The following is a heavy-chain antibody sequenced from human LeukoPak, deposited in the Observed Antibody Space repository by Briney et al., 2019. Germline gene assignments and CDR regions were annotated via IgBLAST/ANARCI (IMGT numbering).Heavy chain of an antibody. D-gene: IGHD1-20*01. CDR2: IIPIFRTT. CDR1: GGTVSNYA. V-gene: IGHV1-69*13. CDR3: GRDKLDNWNDQDGDY. J-gene: IGHJ4*02. Sequence: SVKVSCKASGGTVSNYAINWVRRAPGQGLEWMGGIIPIFRTTNYAQKFQGRVTITADESTSTAYMELSSLRSEDTAVYYCGRDKLDNWNDQDGDYWGQGTLVTVSS.